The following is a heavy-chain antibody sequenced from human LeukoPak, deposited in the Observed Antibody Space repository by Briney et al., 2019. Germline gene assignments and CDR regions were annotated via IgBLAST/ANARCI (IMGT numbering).Heavy chain of an antibody. CDR1: GYTFTGYY. V-gene: IGHV1-2*02. CDR2: INPNSGGT. Sequence: ASVKVSCKASGYTFTGYYMHWVRQAPGQGLEWMGWINPNSGGTNYAQKFQGRVTMTTDTSISTAYMELNRLRSDDTAMYYCAREQHIVVLSAACDYWGQGTLVTVSS. J-gene: IGHJ4*02. D-gene: IGHD2-2*01. CDR3: AREQHIVVLSAACDY.